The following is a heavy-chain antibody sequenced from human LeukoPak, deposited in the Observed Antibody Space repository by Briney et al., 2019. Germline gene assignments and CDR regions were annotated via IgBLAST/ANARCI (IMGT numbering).Heavy chain of an antibody. V-gene: IGHV1-69*04. D-gene: IGHD3-10*01. Sequence: SVKVSCKSSGGTFISYAISWVRQAPGQGLEWMGSTIPILGIANYAQKFQGRVTITPDKFTSTAYMELSSMGSEDTAVYYCARGALGGSGRLPFGYWGQGTLVTVSS. J-gene: IGHJ4*02. CDR3: ARGALGGSGRLPFGY. CDR1: GGTFISYA. CDR2: TIPILGIA.